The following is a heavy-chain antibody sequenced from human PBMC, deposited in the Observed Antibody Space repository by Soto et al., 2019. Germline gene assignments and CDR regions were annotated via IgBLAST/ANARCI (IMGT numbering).Heavy chain of an antibody. J-gene: IGHJ6*02. Sequence: PGGSLRLSCAASGFTYSRYWMHWVRQAPGKGLVWVSRINSDGSSTAYVDSVKGRFTISRDNARNTLFLQMNSLRADDTAVYYCVRDKYYDFWSGYYTAYQFNGMDVWGQGTTVTVSS. CDR3: VRDKYYDFWSGYYTAYQFNGMDV. V-gene: IGHV3-74*01. CDR1: GFTYSRYW. D-gene: IGHD3-3*01. CDR2: INSDGSST.